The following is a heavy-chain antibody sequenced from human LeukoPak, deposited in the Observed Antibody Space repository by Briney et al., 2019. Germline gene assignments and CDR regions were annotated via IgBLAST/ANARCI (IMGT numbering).Heavy chain of an antibody. CDR2: ISWNSGSI. CDR1: GFTFDDYA. D-gene: IGHD1-26*01. CDR3: AKGGSYYDWYFDL. J-gene: IGHJ2*01. V-gene: IGHV3-9*03. Sequence: PGGSLRLSCAASGFTFDDYAMHWVRQAPGKGLEWVSGISWNSGSIGYADSVKGRSTISRDNAKNSLYLQMNSLRAEDMALYYCAKGGSYYDWYFDLWGRGTLVTVSS.